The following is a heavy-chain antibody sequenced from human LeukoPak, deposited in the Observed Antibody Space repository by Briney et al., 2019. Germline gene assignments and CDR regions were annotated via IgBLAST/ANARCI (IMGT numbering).Heavy chain of an antibody. J-gene: IGHJ4*02. Sequence: GGSLRLSCAASGFTFSSYSMNWVRQAPGKGLEWVSYISSSSSTIYYADSVKGRFTISRDNSKNTLYLQMRSLRAEDTAVYYCAKDLSNWNYRGGDSWGQGTLVTVSS. CDR1: GFTFSSYS. CDR3: AKDLSNWNYRGGDS. CDR2: ISSSSSTI. D-gene: IGHD1-7*01. V-gene: IGHV3-48*01.